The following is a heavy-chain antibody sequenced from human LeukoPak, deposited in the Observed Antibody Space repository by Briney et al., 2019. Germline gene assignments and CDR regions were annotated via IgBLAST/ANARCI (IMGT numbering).Heavy chain of an antibody. D-gene: IGHD3-3*01. CDR1: GYTFTSYD. CDR3: ARGRTPITIFGVVGRYYYYYYMDV. CDR2: MNPNSGNT. J-gene: IGHJ6*03. Sequence: ASVKVSCKASGYTFTSYDISWVRQATGQGLEWMGWMNPNSGNTGYAQKFQGRVTMTRNTSIRTAYMELSSLRSEDTAVYYCARGRTPITIFGVVGRYYYYYYMDVWGKGTTVTVSS. V-gene: IGHV1-8*01.